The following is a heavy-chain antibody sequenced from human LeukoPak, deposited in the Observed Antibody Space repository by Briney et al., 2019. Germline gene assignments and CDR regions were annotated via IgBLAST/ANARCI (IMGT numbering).Heavy chain of an antibody. J-gene: IGHJ4*02. Sequence: GGSLRLSCAASGFTFNNFGMSWIRQAPGKGLEWVSYISSSGSTIYYADSVKGRFTISRDNAKNSLYLQMNSLRSEDTAVYYCATSHGSGSPVDYWGQGTLVTVSS. CDR3: ATSHGSGSPVDY. D-gene: IGHD1-26*01. CDR2: ISSSGSTI. V-gene: IGHV3-11*01. CDR1: GFTFNNFG.